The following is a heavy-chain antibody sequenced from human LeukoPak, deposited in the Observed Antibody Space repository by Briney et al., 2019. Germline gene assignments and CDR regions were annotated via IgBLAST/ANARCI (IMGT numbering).Heavy chain of an antibody. CDR3: ARDSSGYYRFDY. Sequence: SETLSLTCTVSGGSISSYYWGWIRQPPGKGLEWIGYIYYSGSTNYNPSLKSRVTISVDTSKNQFSLKLSSVTAADTAVYYCARDSSGYYRFDYWGQGTLVTVSS. D-gene: IGHD3-22*01. J-gene: IGHJ4*02. V-gene: IGHV4-59*01. CDR2: IYYSGST. CDR1: GGSISSYY.